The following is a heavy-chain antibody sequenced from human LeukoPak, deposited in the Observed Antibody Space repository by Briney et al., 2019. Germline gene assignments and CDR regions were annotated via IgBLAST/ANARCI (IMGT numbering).Heavy chain of an antibody. CDR1: GGSISSGSYY. Sequence: PSETLSLTCTVSGGSISSGSYYWSWIRQPAGKGLEWIGRIYTSGSTNYNPSLKSRVTISVDTSKNQFSLKLSSVTAADTAVYYCARQGCSSTSCYKGHYYMDVWGKGTTVTVSS. CDR3: ARQGCSSTSCYKGHYYMDV. V-gene: IGHV4-61*02. J-gene: IGHJ6*03. CDR2: IYTSGST. D-gene: IGHD2-2*02.